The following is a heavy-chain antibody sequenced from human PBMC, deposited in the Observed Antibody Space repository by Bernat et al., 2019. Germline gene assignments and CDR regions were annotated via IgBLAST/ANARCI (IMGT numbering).Heavy chain of an antibody. J-gene: IGHJ4*02. Sequence: QVQLVESGGGVVQPGRSLRLSCAASGFTFSSYAMHWVRQAPGKGLEWVAVISYDGSNKYYADSVKGRFTISRDNSKNTLYLQMNSLRAEDTAVYYCAREAGKFFDYWAREPWSPSPQ. V-gene: IGHV3-30-3*01. CDR3: AREAGKFFDY. D-gene: IGHD6-19*01. CDR2: ISYDGSNK. CDR1: GFTFSSYA.